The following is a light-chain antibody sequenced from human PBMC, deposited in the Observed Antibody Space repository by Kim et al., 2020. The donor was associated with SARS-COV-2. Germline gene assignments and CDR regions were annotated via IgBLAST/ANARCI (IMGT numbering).Light chain of an antibody. J-gene: IGKJ3*01. CDR2: GAS. Sequence: SPGERATLSCRASQSVRRDLAWYQQKPGQVPRLLISGASTRATGIPARFSGSGSGTDFTLTISSLEPEDFAVYYCQQHGTWPPFTFGPGTKVDIK. CDR3: QQHGTWPPFT. CDR1: QSVRRD. V-gene: IGKV3-11*01.